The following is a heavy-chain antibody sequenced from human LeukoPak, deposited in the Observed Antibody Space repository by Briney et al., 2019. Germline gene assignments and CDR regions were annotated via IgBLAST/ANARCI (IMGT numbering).Heavy chain of an antibody. V-gene: IGHV1-46*01. Sequence: ASVKVSCKASGYIFTSYYMHWVRQAPGQGLEWMGIINPSGGSTSYAQKFQGRVTMTRDMSTSTVYMELSSLRSEDTAVYYCARGNGQLVEGNWFDPWGQGTLVTVSS. CDR1: GYIFTSYY. D-gene: IGHD6-6*01. J-gene: IGHJ5*02. CDR3: ARGNGQLVEGNWFDP. CDR2: INPSGGST.